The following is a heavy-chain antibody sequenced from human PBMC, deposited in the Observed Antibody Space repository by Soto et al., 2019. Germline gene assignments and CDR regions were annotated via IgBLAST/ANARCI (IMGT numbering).Heavy chain of an antibody. CDR3: ARESSSSGHDY. Sequence: QVQLVQSGAEVKKPGASVKVSCKASGYTFTSYGISWVRQAPGQGLEWMGWISAYNGNTNYAQKLQGRVTMTTHTSKSTAYMELRGLRSDDTSVYYCARESSSSGHDYWGQGTLVTVSS. CDR2: ISAYNGNT. CDR1: GYTFTSYG. J-gene: IGHJ4*02. V-gene: IGHV1-18*01. D-gene: IGHD6-13*01.